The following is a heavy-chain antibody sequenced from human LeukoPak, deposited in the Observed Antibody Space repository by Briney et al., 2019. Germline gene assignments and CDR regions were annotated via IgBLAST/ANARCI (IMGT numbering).Heavy chain of an antibody. D-gene: IGHD2-15*01. V-gene: IGHV3-23*01. CDR1: GFTFSTYA. CDR2: ISNTAGFT. J-gene: IGHJ3*01. CDR3: AKSNYYCSDSCQPDDAFDV. Sequence: GGSLRLSCAASGFTFSTYAMSWVRQVPGKGLEWVSGISNTAGFTYYADPVKGRFTISRDNSKNTLYLQLNSLRAEDTAVYYCAKSNYYCSDSCQPDDAFDVWGQGTMVTVSS.